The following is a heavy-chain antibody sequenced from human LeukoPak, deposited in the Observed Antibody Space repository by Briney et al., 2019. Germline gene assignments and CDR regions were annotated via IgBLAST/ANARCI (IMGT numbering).Heavy chain of an antibody. D-gene: IGHD4-17*01. CDR3: AGYGDYAP. J-gene: IGHJ5*02. Sequence: GGSLRLSCAASGFTFSNFAMSWVRQAPGKGLEWVSGVSGNGGSTHYADSVKGRFTISRDNAKNLLYLQMNSLRAEDTAVYYCAGYGDYAPWGQGTLVTVSS. CDR1: GFTFSNFA. CDR2: VSGNGGST. V-gene: IGHV3-23*01.